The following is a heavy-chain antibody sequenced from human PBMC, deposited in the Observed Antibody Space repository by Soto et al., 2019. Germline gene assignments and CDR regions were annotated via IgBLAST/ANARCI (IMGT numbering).Heavy chain of an antibody. CDR2: FWNDGSKK. CDR1: GFTLTAYG. CDR3: ARDFASDDIWSGFLGGYLHYYGMDV. V-gene: IGHV3-33*01. J-gene: IGHJ6*02. D-gene: IGHD3-3*01. Sequence: VQLVESGGGVVQPGGSLRLSCVASGFTLTAYGMHWVRQAPGKGLEWLTTFWNDGSKKYYGDSVKGRFTIARDETRNTLFLEMSSLRVEDTATYYCARDFASDDIWSGFLGGYLHYYGMDVWGQGTTVTVAS.